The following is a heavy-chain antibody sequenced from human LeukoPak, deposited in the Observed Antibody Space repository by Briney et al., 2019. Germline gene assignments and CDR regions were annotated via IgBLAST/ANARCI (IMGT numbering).Heavy chain of an antibody. V-gene: IGHV4-59*08. J-gene: IGHJ2*01. Sequence: SETLSLTCTVSGGSISNYYWSWIRQPPGKGLEGIAYIYYSGSANYSPSLKSRVTISVDPSTDQFSLNLSSVTAADTAVYYCARSPVSYWHFDLWGRGTLVTVSS. CDR3: ARSPVSYWHFDL. D-gene: IGHD5/OR15-5a*01. CDR1: GGSISNYY. CDR2: IYYSGSA.